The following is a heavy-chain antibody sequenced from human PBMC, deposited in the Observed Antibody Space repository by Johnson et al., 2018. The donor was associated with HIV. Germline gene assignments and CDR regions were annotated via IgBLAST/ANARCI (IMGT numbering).Heavy chain of an antibody. CDR3: ASDLTLWKARGDAFDI. CDR1: GFIFSSYW. Sequence: VQLVESGGGVVQPGRSLRLSCAASGFIFSSYWMSWVRQAPGKGLEWVANIKQDGRDVHYVDSVKGRFTISRDNGKDSLYLQMNSLRAEDTAVYYCASDLTLWKARGDAFDIWGQGTMVTVSS. D-gene: IGHD3-10*01. J-gene: IGHJ3*02. CDR2: IKQDGRDV. V-gene: IGHV3-7*04.